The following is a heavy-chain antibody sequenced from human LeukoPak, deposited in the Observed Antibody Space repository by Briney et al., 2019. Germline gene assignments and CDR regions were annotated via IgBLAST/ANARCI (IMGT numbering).Heavy chain of an antibody. J-gene: IGHJ4*02. D-gene: IGHD4-17*01. CDR2: ISSSSYI. Sequence: KPGGSLRLSCAASGFTFSSYSMNWVRQAPGKGLEWVSSISSSSYIYYADSVKGRFTISRDNAKNSLYLQMNSLRAEDTAVYYCARGRDDYALFDYWGQGTLVTVSS. V-gene: IGHV3-21*01. CDR1: GFTFSSYS. CDR3: ARGRDDYALFDY.